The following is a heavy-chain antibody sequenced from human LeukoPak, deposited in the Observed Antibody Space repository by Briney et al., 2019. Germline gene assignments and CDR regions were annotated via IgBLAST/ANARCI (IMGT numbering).Heavy chain of an antibody. CDR1: GFTFSSYW. D-gene: IGHD6-6*01. J-gene: IGHJ4*02. CDR3: ARYSSSLGAFDY. Sequence: GGSLRLSCAASGFTFSSYWMHWVRQAPGKGLVWVSRINSDGSSTSSADSVKGRFTISRDNAKNTLYLQMNSLRAEDTAVYYCARYSSSLGAFDYWGQGTLVTVSS. CDR2: INSDGSST. V-gene: IGHV3-74*01.